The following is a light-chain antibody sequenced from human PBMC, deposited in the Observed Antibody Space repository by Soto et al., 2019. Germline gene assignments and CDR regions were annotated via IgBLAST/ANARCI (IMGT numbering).Light chain of an antibody. Sequence: QSALTQPASVSGSPGQSIIISCTGTSSDVGGYNYVSWYQQHPGKAPKLMIYDVGYRPSGISYRFSGSKSGNTASLTISGLQAEDEADYYCISKTTTTTLYVFGTGTKVTVL. CDR2: DVG. CDR1: SSDVGGYNY. J-gene: IGLJ1*01. V-gene: IGLV2-14*01. CDR3: ISKTTTTTLYV.